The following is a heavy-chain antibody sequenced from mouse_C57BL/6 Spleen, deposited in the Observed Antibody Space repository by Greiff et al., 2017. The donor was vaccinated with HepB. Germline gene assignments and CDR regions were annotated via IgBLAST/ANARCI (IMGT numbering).Heavy chain of an antibody. CDR2: ISGGGGNT. CDR1: GFTFSSYT. CDR3: ARGYYYGSSPYAMDY. J-gene: IGHJ4*01. V-gene: IGHV5-9*01. D-gene: IGHD1-1*01. Sequence: EVKVVESGGGLVKPGGSLKLSCAASGFTFSSYTMSWVRQTPEKRLEWVATISGGGGNTYYPDSVKGRFTISRDNAKNTLYLQMSSLRSEDTALYYCARGYYYGSSPYAMDYWGQGTSVTASS.